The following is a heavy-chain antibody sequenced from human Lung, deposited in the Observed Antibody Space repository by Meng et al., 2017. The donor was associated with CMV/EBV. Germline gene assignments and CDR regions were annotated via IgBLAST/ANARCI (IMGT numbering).Heavy chain of an antibody. CDR1: GGSISSGGYY. CDR2: IHSSGST. V-gene: IGHV4-31*03. Sequence: QAHPQDPGPGRVKPSQTPSLACTVSGGSISSGGYYWSWIRQHPGKGLEWIGYIHSSGSTYYNPSLRSRLTISVDTSKNQFSLKLSSVTAADTAVYYCARASYGSGSPLGESWFDPWGQGTLVTVSS. CDR3: ARASYGSGSPLGESWFDP. J-gene: IGHJ5*02. D-gene: IGHD3-10*01.